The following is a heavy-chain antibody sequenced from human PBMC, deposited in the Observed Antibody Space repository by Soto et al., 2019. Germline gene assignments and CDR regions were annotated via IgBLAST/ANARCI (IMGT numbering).Heavy chain of an antibody. V-gene: IGHV3-23*01. CDR3: AKGMGYSSGWPDAFDI. CDR1: GFTFSSYA. Sequence: EVQLLESGGGLVQPGGSLRLSCAASGFTFSSYAMSWVRQAPGKGLEWVSAISGSGGSTYYADSVKGRFTTSRDNSKNTLYLQMNSLRAEDTAVYYCAKGMGYSSGWPDAFDIWGQGTMVTVSS. CDR2: ISGSGGST. D-gene: IGHD6-19*01. J-gene: IGHJ3*02.